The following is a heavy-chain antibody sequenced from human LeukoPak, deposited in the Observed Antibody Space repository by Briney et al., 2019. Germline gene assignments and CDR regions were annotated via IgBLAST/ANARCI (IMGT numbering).Heavy chain of an antibody. V-gene: IGHV3-23*01. CDR2: ISGSGSNT. D-gene: IGHD3-22*01. CDR1: GFTFSNYG. Sequence: GGSLRLSCSASGFTFSNYGMSWVRQAPGKGLEWVSAISGSGSNTYYADSVKGRFTISRDNSKNTLYLQMNSLTAEDTAMYYCARDQYADYYDSSGYYHNFDYWGQGTLVTVSS. J-gene: IGHJ4*02. CDR3: ARDQYADYYDSSGYYHNFDY.